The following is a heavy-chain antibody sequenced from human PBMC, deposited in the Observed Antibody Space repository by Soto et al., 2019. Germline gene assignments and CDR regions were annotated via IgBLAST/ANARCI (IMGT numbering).Heavy chain of an antibody. CDR2: IYSGGST. Sequence: HPGGSLRLSCAASGFTVSSNYMSWVRQAPGKGLEWVSVIYSGGSTYYADSVKGRFTISRDNSKNTLYLQMNSLRAEDTAVYYCATVIAAAGRLTFDYWGQGTLVTVSS. CDR1: GFTVSSNY. V-gene: IGHV3-53*01. J-gene: IGHJ4*02. CDR3: ATVIAAAGRLTFDY. D-gene: IGHD6-13*01.